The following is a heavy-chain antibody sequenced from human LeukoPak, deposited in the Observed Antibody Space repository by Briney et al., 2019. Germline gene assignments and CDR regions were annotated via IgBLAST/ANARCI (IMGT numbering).Heavy chain of an antibody. Sequence: SETLSLTCTVSGGSISSNGYYWDWIRQPPGKGLEWIGSIYYSGSTHYNPSLTSRVTISVDTSKNQFSLKLSSVTAADTAVYYCARLLRWVYYFDSWGQGTLVTVSS. V-gene: IGHV4-39*01. CDR2: IYYSGST. CDR1: GGSISSNGYY. CDR3: ARLLRWVYYFDS. D-gene: IGHD2-21*01. J-gene: IGHJ4*02.